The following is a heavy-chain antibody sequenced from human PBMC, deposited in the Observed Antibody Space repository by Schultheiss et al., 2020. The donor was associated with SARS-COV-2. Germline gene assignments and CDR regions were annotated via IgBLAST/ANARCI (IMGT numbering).Heavy chain of an antibody. D-gene: IGHD4-23*01. Sequence: SVKVSCKASGGTFSSYAISWVRQAPGQGLEWMGGIIPIFGTANYAQKFQGRVTMTTDTSTSTIYMELSSLRSEDTAVYYCVRAFPTVVTATVFYYYYGMDVWGQGTTVTVSS. V-gene: IGHV1-69*05. J-gene: IGHJ6*02. CDR1: GGTFSSYA. CDR2: IIPIFGTA. CDR3: VRAFPTVVTATVFYYYYGMDV.